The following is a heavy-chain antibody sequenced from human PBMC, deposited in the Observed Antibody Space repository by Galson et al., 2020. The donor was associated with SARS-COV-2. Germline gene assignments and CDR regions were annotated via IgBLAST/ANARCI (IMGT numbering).Heavy chain of an antibody. V-gene: IGHV4-34*01. CDR3: ARGVIAAAGIGDYYYYGMDV. Sequence: SETLSLTCDVYGGSFSGYYRSWIRQLPGKGLEWLGEINHSGITNYNPSLNSRVTISADTSKNQFSLKLSSVTAADTAVYYCARGVIAAAGIGDYYYYGMDVWGQGTTVTVSS. CDR2: INHSGIT. J-gene: IGHJ6*02. CDR1: GGSFSGYY. D-gene: IGHD6-13*01.